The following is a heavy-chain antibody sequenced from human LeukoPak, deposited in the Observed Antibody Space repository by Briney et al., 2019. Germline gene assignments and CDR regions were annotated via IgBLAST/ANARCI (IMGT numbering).Heavy chain of an antibody. CDR2: IIPIFGTA. V-gene: IGHV1-69*05. CDR3: ARDLSYYDSSGYSSNWFDP. CDR1: GGTFSSYA. D-gene: IGHD3-22*01. J-gene: IGHJ5*02. Sequence: SVKVSCKASGGTFSSYAISWVRQAPGQGLEWMGGIIPIFGTANYAQKFQGRVTITTDESTSTAYMVLSSLRSEDTAVYYCARDLSYYDSSGYSSNWFDPWGQGTLVTVSS.